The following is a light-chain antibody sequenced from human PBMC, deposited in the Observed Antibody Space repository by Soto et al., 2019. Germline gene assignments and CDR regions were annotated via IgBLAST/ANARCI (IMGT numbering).Light chain of an antibody. CDR1: QSVSDNY. V-gene: IGKV3-20*01. J-gene: IGKJ1*01. CDR2: GAS. Sequence: IVLTQSPCTLSLSPGERATLSCRASQSVSDNYLAWYQQKPGQAPRLLIYGASNRATGIPDRFSGSGSGTDFTLTISRLEPEDVATYYCQKYNSAPQTFGQGTKVDVK. CDR3: QKYNSAPQT.